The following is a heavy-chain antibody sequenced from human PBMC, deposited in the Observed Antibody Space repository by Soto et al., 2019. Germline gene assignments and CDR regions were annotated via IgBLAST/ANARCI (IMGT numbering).Heavy chain of an antibody. CDR1: GFTFSSYW. D-gene: IGHD3-22*01. J-gene: IGHJ4*02. CDR3: ARGARYDSSGYYGY. CDR2: IKQDGSEK. Sequence: LRLSCAASGFTFSSYWMSWVRQAPGKGLEWVANIKQDGSEKYYVDSVKGRFTISRDNAKNSLYLQMNSLRAEDTAVYYCARGARYDSSGYYGYWGQGTLVTVSS. V-gene: IGHV3-7*01.